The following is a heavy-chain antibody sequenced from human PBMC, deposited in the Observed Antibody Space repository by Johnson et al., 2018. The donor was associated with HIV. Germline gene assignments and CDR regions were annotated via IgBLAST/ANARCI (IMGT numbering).Heavy chain of an antibody. Sequence: MLLVESGGGVVQPGRSLRLSCAASGFTFSSYAMHWVRQAPGKGLEWVSGIGTTGDVFYAGSVKDRFTISRDNAKDSLYLDMKSLRAGDTALYFCARGSYDGDAFDVWGRGTVVAVSS. CDR3: ARGSYDGDAFDV. V-gene: IGHV3-13*01. D-gene: IGHD3-10*01. J-gene: IGHJ3*01. CDR2: IGTTGDV. CDR1: GFTFSSYA.